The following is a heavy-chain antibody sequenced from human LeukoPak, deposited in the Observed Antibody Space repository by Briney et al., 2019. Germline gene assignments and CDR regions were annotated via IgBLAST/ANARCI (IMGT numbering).Heavy chain of an antibody. CDR1: GDTFSSYA. CDR2: IIPIYGNP. Sequence: ASVKVSCKVSGDTFSSYAFSWLRQAPGQGLEWMGGIIPIYGNPNYAQKFQGRVTITTDESTSTAYMELSSLRSEDTAVYYCARDHWGIVENGYDYFYYDMDVWGKGTTVTASS. J-gene: IGHJ6*03. CDR3: ARDHWGIVENGYDYFYYDMDV. V-gene: IGHV1-69*05. D-gene: IGHD7-27*01.